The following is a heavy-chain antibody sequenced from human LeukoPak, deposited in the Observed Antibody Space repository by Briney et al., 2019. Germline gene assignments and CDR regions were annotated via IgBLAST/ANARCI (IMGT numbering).Heavy chain of an antibody. CDR3: ARSNPYYDFWSGSLDAFDI. CDR1: GGSISSDNYY. Sequence: PSETLSLTCTVSGGSISSDNYYWSWIRQPAGKGLEWIGRIYTSGSTNYNPSLKSRVTISVDTSKNQFSLKLSSVTAADTAVYYCARSNPYYDFWSGSLDAFDIWGQGTMVTVSS. CDR2: IYTSGST. D-gene: IGHD3-3*01. J-gene: IGHJ3*02. V-gene: IGHV4-61*02.